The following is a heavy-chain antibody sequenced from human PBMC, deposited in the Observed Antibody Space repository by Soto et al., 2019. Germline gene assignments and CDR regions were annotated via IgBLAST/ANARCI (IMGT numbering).Heavy chain of an antibody. CDR1: GFTVSSNY. D-gene: IGHD3-10*01. V-gene: IGHV3-66*01. Sequence: AGGSLRLSCAASGFTVSSNYMSWVRQAPGKGLEWVSVIYSGGSTYYADSVKGRFTISRDNSKNTLYLQMNSLRADDSAVYYCARDIGAYYFDYWGQGTLVTVSS. CDR2: IYSGGST. CDR3: ARDIGAYYFDY. J-gene: IGHJ4*02.